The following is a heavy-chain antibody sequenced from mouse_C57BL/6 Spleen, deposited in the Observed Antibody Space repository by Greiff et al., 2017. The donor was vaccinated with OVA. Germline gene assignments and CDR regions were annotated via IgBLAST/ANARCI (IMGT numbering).Heavy chain of an antibody. CDR1: GYTFTSYW. J-gene: IGHJ1*03. CDR2: INPSNGGT. D-gene: IGHD1-1*01. CDR3: ARSALLRLGYFDV. V-gene: IGHV1-53*01. Sequence: QVQLQQPGTELVKPGASVKLSCKASGYTFTSYWMHWVKQRPGQGLEWIGNINPSNGGTNYNEKFQSKATLTVDKSSSTAYMQLSSLTSEDSAVYYCARSALLRLGYFDVWGTGTTVTVSS.